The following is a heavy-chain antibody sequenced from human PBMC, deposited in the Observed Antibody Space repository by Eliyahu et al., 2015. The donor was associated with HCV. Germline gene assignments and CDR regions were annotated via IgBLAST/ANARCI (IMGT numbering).Heavy chain of an antibody. CDR1: XFSLNTXGMC. CDR2: IDWDDDK. Sequence: QVTLRESGPALXKPTQTLXLXXTFXXFSLNTXGMCVSWIRXPPGKALEWLARIDWDDDKYYSTSLKTRLTISKDTSKNQVVLRMTNMDPVDTATYYCARSSLTGYYGGWFDPWGQGTLVTVSS. D-gene: IGHD3-9*01. V-gene: IGHV2-70*15. J-gene: IGHJ5*02. CDR3: ARSSLTGYYGGWFDP.